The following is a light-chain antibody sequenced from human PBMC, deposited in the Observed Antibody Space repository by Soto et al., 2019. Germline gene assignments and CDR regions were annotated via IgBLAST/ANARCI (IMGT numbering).Light chain of an antibody. CDR3: QQYNNWPPWT. V-gene: IGKV3-15*01. CDR2: GAS. CDR1: QSVSSN. J-gene: IGKJ1*01. Sequence: EIVMTQSPATLSVSPGERATLSCRASQSVSSNLAWYQQKPGQAPRLLIYGASTRATCIPARFSGSGSGTEFTLTISSLQAVDFAVYYCQQYNNWPPWTFGQGTKVEIK.